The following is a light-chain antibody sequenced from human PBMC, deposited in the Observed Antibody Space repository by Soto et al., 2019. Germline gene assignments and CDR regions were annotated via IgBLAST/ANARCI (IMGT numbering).Light chain of an antibody. CDR1: QSLLHITGETF. J-gene: IGKJ1*01. Sequence: DVVMTQTPLSLSVAPGQPASISCKSSQSLLHITGETFLFWYLQKPGQSPQLLIYDASSLESGVPSRFSGSGSGTEFTLTISSLQPDDFATYYCQQYNSYSETFGQGTKVDLK. V-gene: IGKV2-29*03. CDR2: DAS. CDR3: QQYNSYSET.